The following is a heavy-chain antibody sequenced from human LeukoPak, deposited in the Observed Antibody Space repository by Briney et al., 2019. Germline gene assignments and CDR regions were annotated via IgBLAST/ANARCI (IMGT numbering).Heavy chain of an antibody. Sequence: GGSLRLSCAASGFTFSSYWMSWVRQAPGKGLEWVANIKQDGSEKYYVDSVEGRFTISRDNAKNSLYLQMNSLRAEDTAVYYCARDSRGYSYVLDYFDYWGQGTLVTVSS. CDR3: ARDSRGYSYVLDYFDY. CDR2: IKQDGSEK. CDR1: GFTFSSYW. V-gene: IGHV3-7*01. D-gene: IGHD5-18*01. J-gene: IGHJ4*02.